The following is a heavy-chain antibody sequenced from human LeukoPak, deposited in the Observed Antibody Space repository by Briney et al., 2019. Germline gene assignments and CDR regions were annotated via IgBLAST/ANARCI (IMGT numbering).Heavy chain of an antibody. D-gene: IGHD3-10*01. Sequence: GGSLRLSCAGSGFTLSTYWMNWVRQAPGKGLVWVSRINGDGSSTSYAESVKGRFTISRDNAKNTLYLQMNSLRAEDTAVYYCARIVRGVTKYYFDYWGQGTLVSVSS. V-gene: IGHV3-74*01. CDR1: GFTLSTYW. CDR3: ARIVRGVTKYYFDY. J-gene: IGHJ4*02. CDR2: INGDGSST.